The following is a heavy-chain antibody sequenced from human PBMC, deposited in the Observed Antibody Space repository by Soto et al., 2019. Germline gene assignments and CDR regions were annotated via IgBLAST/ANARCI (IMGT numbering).Heavy chain of an antibody. CDR2: IFSNDEK. Sequence: SGPTLVNPTETLTLTCTVSGFSLSNARMGVSWIRQPPGKALEWLAHIFSNDEKSYSTSLKSRLTISKDTSKSQVVLTMTNMDPVDTATYYCARMPVGPMFSGWFDPWGQGTLVTVSS. V-gene: IGHV2-26*01. CDR1: GFSLSNARMG. J-gene: IGHJ5*02. CDR3: ARMPVGPMFSGWFDP. D-gene: IGHD3-10*01.